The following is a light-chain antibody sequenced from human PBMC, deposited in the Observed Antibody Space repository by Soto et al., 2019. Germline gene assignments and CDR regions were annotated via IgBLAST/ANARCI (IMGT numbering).Light chain of an antibody. CDR2: DAS. CDR3: QQYNTHLT. Sequence: DIQMTQSPSTLSASVGDRVTITCRASQSISSWLAWYQQKPGKAPKLLIYDASSLESGVPSRFSGSGSGTEFTLTISSLQPDDFATYYCQQYNTHLTFGQGTKVEI. CDR1: QSISSW. J-gene: IGKJ1*01. V-gene: IGKV1-5*01.